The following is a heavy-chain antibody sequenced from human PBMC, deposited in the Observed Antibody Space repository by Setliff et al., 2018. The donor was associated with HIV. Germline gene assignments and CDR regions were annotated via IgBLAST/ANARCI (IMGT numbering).Heavy chain of an antibody. CDR3: ARVIVDFDSSGFYYFDS. V-gene: IGHV1-18*01. CDR1: GYTFNGYG. D-gene: IGHD3-22*01. Sequence: ASVKVSCKTSGYTFNGYGISWVRQAPGQGLEWVGLNIAFNGKTNSAPKFQGRVIMTTDTSASTAHMELRSLRSDDTAIYYCARVIVDFDSSGFYYFDSWGQGTLVTVSS. CDR2: NIAFNGKT. J-gene: IGHJ4*02.